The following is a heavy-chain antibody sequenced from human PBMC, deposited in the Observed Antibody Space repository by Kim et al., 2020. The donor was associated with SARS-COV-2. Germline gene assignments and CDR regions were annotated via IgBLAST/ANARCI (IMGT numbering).Heavy chain of an antibody. D-gene: IGHD3-3*01. CDR1: GYTFTSYD. J-gene: IGHJ5*02. V-gene: IGHV1-8*01. CDR3: ARVPPYYEPENWFDP. CDR2: MNPNSGNT. Sequence: ASVKVSCKASGYTFTSYDINWVRQATGQGLEWMGWMNPNSGNTGYAQKFQGRVTMTRNTSISTAYMELSSLRSEDTAVYYCARVPPYYEPENWFDPWGQGTLVTVSS.